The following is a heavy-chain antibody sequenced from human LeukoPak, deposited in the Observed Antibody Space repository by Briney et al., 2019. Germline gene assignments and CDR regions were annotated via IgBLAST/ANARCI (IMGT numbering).Heavy chain of an antibody. CDR1: TFTFPNYA. V-gene: IGHV3-23*01. Sequence: GGSLRLSCSPSTFTFPNYAMSWVRQAPGKELEWVSGITTRDDRTTYADSVKGRFTISRDKSKKTLYLQMNSLRADDTAVYFCANTYYDSSPLGPWGQGTLVTVSS. D-gene: IGHD3-22*01. CDR3: ANTYYDSSPLGP. CDR2: ITTRDDRT. J-gene: IGHJ5*02.